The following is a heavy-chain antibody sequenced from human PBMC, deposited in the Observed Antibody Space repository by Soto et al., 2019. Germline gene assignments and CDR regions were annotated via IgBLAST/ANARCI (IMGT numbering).Heavy chain of an antibody. V-gene: IGHV3-48*02. J-gene: IGHJ2*01. CDR1: GFTFSSYS. D-gene: IGHD6-19*01. Sequence: EVQLVESGGGLVQPGGSLRLSCVASGFTFSSYSMNWVRQAPGTGLEWFSYISSSSSTIAYADSVKGRFTISRDNAKNSLYRQMNSLRDEDTAVYYCARDSSGWYWYFDLWGRGTLVTVSS. CDR3: ARDSSGWYWYFDL. CDR2: ISSSSSTI.